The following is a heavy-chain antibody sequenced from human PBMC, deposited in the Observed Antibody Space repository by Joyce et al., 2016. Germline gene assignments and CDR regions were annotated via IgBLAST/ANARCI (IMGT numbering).Heavy chain of an antibody. D-gene: IGHD2-15*01. CDR3: VSTVPIVTFDY. CDR2: IKSEKDGGTS. CDR1: GFSFNNGW. V-gene: IGHV3-15*01. J-gene: IGHJ4*02. Sequence: EVQLVESGGGLVKPGRSLRLSCAVSGFSFNNGWMSWVRQAPGKGLEWVGRIKSEKDGGTSDYAAPVKGRFTISRDDSKNTLYLHMNSLKTEDTAIYYCVSTVPIVTFDYWGQGTLVTVSS.